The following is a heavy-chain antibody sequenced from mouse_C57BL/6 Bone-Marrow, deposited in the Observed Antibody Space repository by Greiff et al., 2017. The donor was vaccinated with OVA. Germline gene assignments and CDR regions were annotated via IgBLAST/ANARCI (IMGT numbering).Heavy chain of an antibody. Sequence: HVKLQQPGAELVMPRASVQLSRNAPGSTFTSYWMHWVKQRPGQGREWIGEIDPSDIYTNYNQKFKGKSTLTVDTSSSTAYMQLSSLTSEDSAVYYCARNGYWTYWYFDVWGTGTTVTVSS. CDR2: IDPSDIYT. D-gene: IGHD2-3*01. J-gene: IGHJ1*03. CDR3: ARNGYWTYWYFDV. V-gene: IGHV1-69*01. CDR1: GSTFTSYW.